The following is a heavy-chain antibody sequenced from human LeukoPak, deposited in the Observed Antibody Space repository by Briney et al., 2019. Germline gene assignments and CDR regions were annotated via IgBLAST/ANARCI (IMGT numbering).Heavy chain of an antibody. D-gene: IGHD3-3*01. CDR1: GGSIGSGGYS. V-gene: IGHV4-30-2*01. J-gene: IGHJ3*02. CDR2: IYHSGST. CDR3: ARGITIFGVVPIAAFDI. Sequence: PSQTLSLTCAVSGGSIGSGGYSWSWIRQPPGKGLEWIGYIYHSGSTYYNPSLKSRVTISVDTSKNQFSLKLSSVTAADTAVYYCARGITIFGVVPIAAFDIWGQGTMVTVSS.